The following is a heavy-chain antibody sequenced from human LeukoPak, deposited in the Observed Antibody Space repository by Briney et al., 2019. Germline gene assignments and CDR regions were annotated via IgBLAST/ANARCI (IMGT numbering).Heavy chain of an antibody. CDR2: INSDGSST. Sequence: PGGSLRLSCAASGFIFSSYWMHWVRQAPGKGLVWVSRINSDGSSTSYADSVKGRFTISRDNAKNTLYLQMNSLRAEDTAVYYCARGYDFWSGYDYWGQGTLVTVSS. D-gene: IGHD3-3*01. CDR1: GFIFSSYW. CDR3: ARGYDFWSGYDY. J-gene: IGHJ4*02. V-gene: IGHV3-74*01.